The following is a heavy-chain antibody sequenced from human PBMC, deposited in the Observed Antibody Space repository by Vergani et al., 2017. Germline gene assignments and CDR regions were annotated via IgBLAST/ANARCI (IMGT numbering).Heavy chain of an antibody. CDR3: AREPAVRSYHTEGAYYYGMDV. CDR1: GFTFSSYA. D-gene: IGHD1-26*01. CDR2: ISGSGGGT. J-gene: IGHJ6*02. Sequence: EVQLLESGGGLVQPGGSLRLSCAASGFTFSSYAMSWVRQAPGKGLGGVSAISGSGGGTYYADSVKGRFTISRDNSKNTMYLQMNSLRAEDTAVYYCAREPAVRSYHTEGAYYYGMDVWGQGTTVTVSS. V-gene: IGHV3-23*01.